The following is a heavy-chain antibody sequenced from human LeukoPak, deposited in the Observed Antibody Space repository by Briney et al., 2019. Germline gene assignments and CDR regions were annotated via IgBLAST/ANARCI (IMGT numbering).Heavy chain of an antibody. CDR1: GFTFTDYP. V-gene: IGHV3-23*03. D-gene: IGHD3-10*01. CDR2: IYGGGGGT. J-gene: IGHJ4*02. Sequence: GGSLRLSCAASGFTFTDYPMSWVRQAPGKGLEWVSVIYGGGGGTSYADSVKGRFTISRDNSKNTLYLQMNSLRADDTAVYYCAREYYYGSGNYGGFDYWGQGTLVTVSS. CDR3: AREYYYGSGNYGGFDY.